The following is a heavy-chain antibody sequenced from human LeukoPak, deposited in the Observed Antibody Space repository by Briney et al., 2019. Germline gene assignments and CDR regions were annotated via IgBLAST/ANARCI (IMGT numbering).Heavy chain of an antibody. J-gene: IGHJ4*02. V-gene: IGHV3-33*06. CDR3: AKSPLDSSGLFFDY. Sequence: GVSLRLSCAASGFTFSSYGMHWVRQAPGKGLEWVAVIWYDGSNKYYADSVKGRFTISRDNSKNTLYLQMNSLRAEDTAVYYCAKSPLDSSGLFFDYWGQGTLVTVSS. CDR1: GFTFSSYG. D-gene: IGHD3-22*01. CDR2: IWYDGSNK.